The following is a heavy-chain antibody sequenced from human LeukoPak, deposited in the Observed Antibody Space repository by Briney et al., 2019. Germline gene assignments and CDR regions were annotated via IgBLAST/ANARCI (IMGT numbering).Heavy chain of an antibody. CDR1: GGSSSGYY. J-gene: IGHJ5*02. CDR3: AREIAITMVRGAVFDP. Sequence: SETLSLTCAVYGGSSSGYYRSWIRQPPGKGLEWIGEINHSGSTNYNPSLKSRVTISVDTSKNQFSLKLSSVTAADTAVYYCAREIAITMVRGAVFDPWGQGTLVTVSS. CDR2: INHSGST. D-gene: IGHD3-10*01. V-gene: IGHV4-34*01.